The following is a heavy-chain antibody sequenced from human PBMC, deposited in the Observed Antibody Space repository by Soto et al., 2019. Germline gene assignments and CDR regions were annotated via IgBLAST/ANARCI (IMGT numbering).Heavy chain of an antibody. Sequence: SVKVSCKASGGTFSSYAISWVRQAPGQGLEWMGGIIPIFGTANYAQKFQGRVTITADESTSTAYMELSSLRSEDTAVYYCVRGSRGSYYAYYFDYWGQGTLVTVSS. CDR3: VRGSRGSYYAYYFDY. CDR2: IIPIFGTA. V-gene: IGHV1-69*13. CDR1: GGTFSSYA. D-gene: IGHD1-26*01. J-gene: IGHJ4*02.